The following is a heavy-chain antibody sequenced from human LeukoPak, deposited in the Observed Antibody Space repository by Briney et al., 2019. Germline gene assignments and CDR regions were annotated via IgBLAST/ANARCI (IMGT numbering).Heavy chain of an antibody. Sequence: SETLSLTCAVSGYSISSGYYWGWIRQPPGKGLEWIGSIYHSGSTYYNPSLKSRVTISVDTSKNQFSLKLSSVTAAGTAVYYCARRGIVGATPIDYWGQGTLVTVSS. CDR1: GYSISSGYY. CDR2: IYHSGST. CDR3: ARRGIVGATPIDY. V-gene: IGHV4-38-2*01. D-gene: IGHD1-26*01. J-gene: IGHJ4*02.